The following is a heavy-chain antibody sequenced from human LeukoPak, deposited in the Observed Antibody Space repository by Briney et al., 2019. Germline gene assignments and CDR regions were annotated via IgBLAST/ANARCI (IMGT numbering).Heavy chain of an antibody. Sequence: GGSLRLSCAASGFTFTNAWMTWVRQAPGKGLEWVGRIKSKTEGGTADYAAPVKGRFTISRDDSKNTLSLQMNSLKTEDTAVYYCTTDPPSRFLEWSMGYYYMNVWGKGTTVTVSS. D-gene: IGHD3-3*01. J-gene: IGHJ6*03. CDR2: IKSKTEGGTA. CDR1: GFTFTNAW. CDR3: TTDPPSRFLEWSMGYYYMNV. V-gene: IGHV3-15*01.